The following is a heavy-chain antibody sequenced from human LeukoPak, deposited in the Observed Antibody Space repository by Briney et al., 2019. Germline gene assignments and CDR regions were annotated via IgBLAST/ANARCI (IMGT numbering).Heavy chain of an antibody. Sequence: PGGSLRLSCAVSGFPFTNYGLTWVRQAPGKGLEWVAIISYDGITEDYSDSVKGRFSISRDNFKNTLFLQMDSLRAEDTAVYYCARDYGGSSPFDYWGQGTLVTVSS. CDR3: ARDYGGSSPFDY. CDR1: GFPFTNYG. CDR2: ISYDGITE. V-gene: IGHV3-30*03. D-gene: IGHD4-23*01. J-gene: IGHJ4*02.